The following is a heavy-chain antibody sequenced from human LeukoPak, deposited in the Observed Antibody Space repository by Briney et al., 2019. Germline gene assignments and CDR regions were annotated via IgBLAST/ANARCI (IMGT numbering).Heavy chain of an antibody. D-gene: IGHD3-22*01. Sequence: SETLSLTCAVYGGSFSGYYWSWIRQPPGKGLEWIGEINHSGSTNYNPSLKSRVTISVDTSKNQFSLKLSSVTAADTDVYYCARVNQYYYDSSGYLYWGQGTLVTVSS. J-gene: IGHJ4*02. CDR1: GGSFSGYY. CDR3: ARVNQYYYDSSGYLY. V-gene: IGHV4-34*01. CDR2: INHSGST.